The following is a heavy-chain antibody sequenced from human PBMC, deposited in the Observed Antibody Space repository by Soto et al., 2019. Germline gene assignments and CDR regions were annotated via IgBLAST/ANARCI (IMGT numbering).Heavy chain of an antibody. CDR1: GFTFSSYG. Sequence: QVQLVESGGGVVQPGRSLRLSCAASGFTFSSYGRHWVRQAPGKGLEWVAVISYDGSNKYYGDSVKGRFTISRDNSKNTLYLQMNSLRADDTAVYYCAKDGWLQLFLPRDWGQGTLVTVSS. V-gene: IGHV3-30*18. D-gene: IGHD5-12*01. J-gene: IGHJ4*02. CDR3: AKDGWLQLFLPRD. CDR2: ISYDGSNK.